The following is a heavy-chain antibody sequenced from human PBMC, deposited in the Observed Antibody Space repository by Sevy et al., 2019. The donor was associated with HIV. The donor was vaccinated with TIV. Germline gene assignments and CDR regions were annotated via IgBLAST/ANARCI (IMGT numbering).Heavy chain of an antibody. CDR3: AKAQDFWSGYQYFDY. CDR1: GFTFNIYS. D-gene: IGHD3-3*01. CDR2: ISGSSSYI. J-gene: IGHJ4*02. V-gene: IGHV3-21*04. Sequence: GGSLRLSCAASGFTFNIYSMNWVRQAPGKGLEWVSSISGSSSYIFYADSVKGRFTISRDNSKNTLYLQMNSLRAEDTAVYYCAKAQDFWSGYQYFDYWGQGTLVTVSS.